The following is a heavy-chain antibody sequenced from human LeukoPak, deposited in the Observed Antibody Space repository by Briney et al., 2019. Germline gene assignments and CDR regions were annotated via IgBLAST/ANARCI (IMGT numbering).Heavy chain of an antibody. CDR1: GFTFSKFW. V-gene: IGHV3-7*01. CDR3: ADPPVGY. Sequence: GGSLRLSCAASGFTFSKFWMTWVREAPGKGLEWLANIKQDGSEKNYVDSVKGRFTISRDNAKNSLFLQMNSLRAEDTAVYYCADPPVGYWGQGTLVTVSS. CDR2: IKQDGSEK. J-gene: IGHJ4*02. D-gene: IGHD2-2*01.